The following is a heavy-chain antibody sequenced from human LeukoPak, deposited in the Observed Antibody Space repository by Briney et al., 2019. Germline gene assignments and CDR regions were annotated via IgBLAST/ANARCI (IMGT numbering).Heavy chain of an antibody. V-gene: IGHV1-69*01. Sequence: SVKVSCKASGGTFSSYAISWVRQAPGQGLEWMGGIIPIFGTANYAQKFQGRVTITADESTGTAYMELSSLRSEDTAVYYCARDGYCSSTSCYEGWFDPWGQGTLVTVSS. CDR1: GGTFSSYA. D-gene: IGHD2-2*03. CDR3: ARDGYCSSTSCYEGWFDP. J-gene: IGHJ5*02. CDR2: IIPIFGTA.